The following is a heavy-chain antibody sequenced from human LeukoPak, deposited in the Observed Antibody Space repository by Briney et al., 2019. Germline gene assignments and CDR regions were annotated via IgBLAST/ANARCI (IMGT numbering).Heavy chain of an antibody. CDR2: IYTSGST. J-gene: IGHJ6*03. D-gene: IGHD3-10*01. CDR1: GGSISNYY. Sequence: PSETLSLTCTVSGGSISNYYWSWIRQPAGKGLEWIGRIYTSGSTNYNPSLKSRVTISVDTSKNQFSLKLSSVTAADTAVYYCARVQYYGSGSYYTWRYYYYYYMDVWGKGTTVTVSS. CDR3: ARVQYYGSGSYYTWRYYYYYYMDV. V-gene: IGHV4-4*07.